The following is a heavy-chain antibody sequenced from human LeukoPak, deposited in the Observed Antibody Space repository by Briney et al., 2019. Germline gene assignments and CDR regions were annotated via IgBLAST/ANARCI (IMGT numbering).Heavy chain of an antibody. CDR1: GYTFTSYD. CDR3: ASYGSGSYSLDY. CDR2: MNPNSGNT. V-gene: IGHV1-8*01. J-gene: IGHJ4*02. Sequence: ASVKVSCKASGYTFTSYDINWVRQATGQGLEWMGWMNPNSGNTAYAQRFQGRVTMTRNTSISTAYMELNSLRAEDTAVYYCASYGSGSYSLDYWGQGTLVTVSS. D-gene: IGHD3-10*01.